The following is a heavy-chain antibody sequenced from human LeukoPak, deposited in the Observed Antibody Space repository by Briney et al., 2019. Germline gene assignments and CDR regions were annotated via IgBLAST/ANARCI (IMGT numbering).Heavy chain of an antibody. J-gene: IGHJ4*02. D-gene: IGHD3-16*01. Sequence: SETLSLTCAVYGGSFSGYYWSWIRQPPGKGLEWIGEINHSGSTNYNPSLKSRVTISVDTSKNQFSLNLSSVTAADTAVYYCASLRRGELYSLGYWGQGTLVTVSS. CDR2: INHSGST. CDR3: ASLRRGELYSLGY. V-gene: IGHV4-34*01. CDR1: GGSFSGYY.